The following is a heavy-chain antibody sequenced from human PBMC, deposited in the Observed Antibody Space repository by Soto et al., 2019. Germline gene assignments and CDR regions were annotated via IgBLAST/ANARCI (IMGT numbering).Heavy chain of an antibody. D-gene: IGHD3-10*01. CDR1: GYTFIGHG. CDR3: ARGSVSYGELYDSFDT. V-gene: IGHV1-18*01. CDR2: MSAYNGNA. J-gene: IGHJ3*02. Sequence: QVQLVQSGVEVMKPGASVKVSCKASGYTFIGHGISWWRQAAGQGLEWLGWMSAYNGNANYAQKFQDRVTLTRDTSTSTAHMELRSLGSDDTAWYYCARGSVSYGELYDSFDTLGQGTMLIVSS.